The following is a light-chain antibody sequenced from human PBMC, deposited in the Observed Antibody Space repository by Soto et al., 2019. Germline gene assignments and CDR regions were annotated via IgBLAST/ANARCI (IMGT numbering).Light chain of an antibody. J-gene: IGKJ4*01. CDR2: GAS. CDR3: QHYNNWPPLT. CDR1: QSVSSN. V-gene: IGKV3-15*01. Sequence: EIGMTQSPATLSVARGERATLSCRASQSVSSNLAWYQQKPGQAPRLLIYGASTRATGIPARFSGSGSGTEFTLTISSLQSEDFAVYYCQHYNNWPPLTFGGGTKVEIK.